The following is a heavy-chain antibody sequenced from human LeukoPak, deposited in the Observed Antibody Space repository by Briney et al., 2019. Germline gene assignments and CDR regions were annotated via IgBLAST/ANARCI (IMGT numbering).Heavy chain of an antibody. CDR2: ISYDGSNK. CDR3: APLSYCSSTSCSDY. J-gene: IGHJ4*02. V-gene: IGHV3-30*03. Sequence: PGGSLRLSCAASGFTFSSYGMHWVRQAPGKGLEWVAVISYDGSNKYYADSVKGRFTISRDNSKNTLYPQMNSLRAEDTAAYYCAPLSYCSSTSCSDYWGQGTLVTVSS. D-gene: IGHD2-2*01. CDR1: GFTFSSYG.